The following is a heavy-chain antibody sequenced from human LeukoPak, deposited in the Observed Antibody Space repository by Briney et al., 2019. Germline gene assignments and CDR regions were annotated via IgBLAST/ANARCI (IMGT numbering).Heavy chain of an antibody. V-gene: IGHV3-74*01. CDR3: ATSMAQDVDAFHI. J-gene: IGHJ3*02. CDR1: GFTFSRYW. CDR2: INSDGRST. D-gene: IGHD2-8*01. Sequence: GGSLRLSCVASGFTFSRYWMHWVRQAPGKGLVWVSRINSDGRSTNYADSVKGRFSISRDNAENTLYLQMNSLRAEDTAMFYCATSMAQDVDAFHIWGQGTMVTVSS.